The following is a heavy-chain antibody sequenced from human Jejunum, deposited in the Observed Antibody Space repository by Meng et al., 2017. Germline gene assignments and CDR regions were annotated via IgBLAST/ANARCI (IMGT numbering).Heavy chain of an antibody. J-gene: IGHJ4*02. CDR3: ASRPVGIRTYYFDC. Sequence: VPLQASGPGRVKPSGTLSLTCAVSGGSITSTKWWSWVRQTPGKGLEWIGEVFHSGTPNYNPSLMSRLTMSVDKSKNQFSLNLTSVTAADTAVYYCASRPVGIRTYYFDCWGQGTLVTVSS. D-gene: IGHD2-21*01. CDR2: VFHSGTP. V-gene: IGHV4-4*02. CDR1: GGSITSTKW.